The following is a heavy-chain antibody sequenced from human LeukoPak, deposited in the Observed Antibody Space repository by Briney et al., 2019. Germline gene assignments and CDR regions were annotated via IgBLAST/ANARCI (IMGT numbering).Heavy chain of an antibody. CDR2: IYPADSHT. CDR1: GYTFTNYW. CDR3: ARTYYYDSTGYYYVFFDY. V-gene: IGHV5-51*01. D-gene: IGHD3-22*01. J-gene: IGHJ4*02. Sequence: PGESLKISRKGSGYTFTNYWMGWVRQMPGEGLEWMGIIYPADSHTIYSPPFQGQVTISADKSISTAYLQWSSLKASDSAMYYCARTYYYDSTGYYYVFFDYWGQGTLVTVSS.